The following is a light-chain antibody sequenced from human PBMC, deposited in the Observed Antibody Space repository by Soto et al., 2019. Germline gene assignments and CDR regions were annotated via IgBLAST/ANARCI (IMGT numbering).Light chain of an antibody. J-gene: IGLJ1*01. CDR3: SSYAGGTLV. V-gene: IGLV2-8*01. CDR2: EVS. CDR1: SSDVGGYNY. Sequence: QSALTQPPSASGSPGQSVTISCTGPSSDVGGYNYVSWYQQHPGKAPKLLIHEVSKRPSGVPDRFSGSKSGNTASLTVSGLQAEDEADYYCSSYAGGTLVFGTGTKVTVL.